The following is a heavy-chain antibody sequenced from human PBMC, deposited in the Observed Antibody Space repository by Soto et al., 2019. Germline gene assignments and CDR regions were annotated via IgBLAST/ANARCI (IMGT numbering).Heavy chain of an antibody. CDR3: ARGGCSGGSCYSNYLLYYFDY. D-gene: IGHD2-15*01. Sequence: GGSLRLSCAASGFIFSSYSMNWVRQAPGKGLEWISYISGSSSTIYYADSVKGRFTISRDNAKNSLYLQMNSLRAEDTAVYYCARGGCSGGSCYSNYLLYYFDYWGQGTLVTVSS. CDR2: ISGSSSTI. CDR1: GFIFSSYS. V-gene: IGHV3-48*01. J-gene: IGHJ4*02.